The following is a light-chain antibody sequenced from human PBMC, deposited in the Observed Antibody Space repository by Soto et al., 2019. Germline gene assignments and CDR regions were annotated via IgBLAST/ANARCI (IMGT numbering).Light chain of an antibody. V-gene: IGLV2-11*01. Sequence: QSALTQPRSVSGSPGQSVTISCTGTSSDVGGYNYVSWYRQHPGKAPKLMIYDVSKRPSGVPDRFSGSKSGNTASLTISGLQAEDEADYYCCSYAASYTVFGGGTKLTVL. CDR1: SSDVGGYNY. CDR3: CSYAASYTV. CDR2: DVS. J-gene: IGLJ2*01.